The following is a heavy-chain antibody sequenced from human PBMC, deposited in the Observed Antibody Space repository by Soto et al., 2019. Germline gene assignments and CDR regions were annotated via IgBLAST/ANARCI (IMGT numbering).Heavy chain of an antibody. CDR3: ARVRRLYYFDY. J-gene: IGHJ4*02. V-gene: IGHV1-46*01. CDR1: GYTFTSYY. CDR2: INPSGGST. D-gene: IGHD5-12*01. Sequence: ASVKVSCKASGYTFTSYYMHWVRQAPGQGLEWMGIINPSGGSTGYAQKFQGRVTMTRDTSTSTVYMELSSLRSEDTAVYYCARVRRLYYFDYWGQGTLVTVSS.